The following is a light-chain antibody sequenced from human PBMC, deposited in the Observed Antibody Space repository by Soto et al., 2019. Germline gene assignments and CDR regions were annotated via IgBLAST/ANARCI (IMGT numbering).Light chain of an antibody. CDR1: QGISNY. Sequence: DIQMTQSPSAMSASVVDXXTITCRASQGISNYLAWFQQKPGKVPXXLIYAAYSLQSGVPSRFSGSGSGTDYTLTISSLQPEDFATYYCQQSYRTPTFGQGTRLEIK. CDR3: QQSYRTPT. V-gene: IGKV1-17*03. J-gene: IGKJ5*01. CDR2: AAY.